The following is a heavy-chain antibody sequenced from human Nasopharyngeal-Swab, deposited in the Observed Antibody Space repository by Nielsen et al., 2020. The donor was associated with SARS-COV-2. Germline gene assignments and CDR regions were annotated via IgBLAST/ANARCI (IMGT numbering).Heavy chain of an antibody. CDR3: ARLTVATNGFDY. J-gene: IGHJ4*02. D-gene: IGHD5-12*01. V-gene: IGHV1-46*01. CDR2: IDPNGATT. CDR1: GYTFTSYY. Sequence: ASVKVSCKASGYTFTSYYMHWVRQAPGQGLEWMGIIDPNGATTTYAQKFQGRVTMTRDASTSTVYMELSSLRPEDTAVYYCARLTVATNGFDYWGQGTLVTVSS.